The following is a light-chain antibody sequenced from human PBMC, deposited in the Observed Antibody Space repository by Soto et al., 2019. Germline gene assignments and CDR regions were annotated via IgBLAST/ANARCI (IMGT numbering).Light chain of an antibody. V-gene: IGKV1-39*01. J-gene: IGKJ3*01. CDR2: AAS. Sequence: DIQMTQSPSSLSASVGDRVTITCRASQSISSFLNWYQQKPGKAPKLLIYAASTLQSGVPSRFSGSGSGIDFTLTISSLQPEDFAIYYCQQSYSTLFTFGPGTKVDIK. CDR3: QQSYSTLFT. CDR1: QSISSF.